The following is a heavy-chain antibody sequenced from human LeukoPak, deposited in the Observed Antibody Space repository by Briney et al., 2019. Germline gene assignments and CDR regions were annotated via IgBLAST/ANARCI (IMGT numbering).Heavy chain of an antibody. CDR3: AREMIVVVPAAIRNYMDV. J-gene: IGHJ6*03. CDR2: IYYSGST. D-gene: IGHD2-2*01. CDR1: GGSISSYY. Sequence: SETLSLTCTVSGGSISSYYWSWIRQPPGKGLEWIGYIYYSGSTNYNPSLKSRVTISVDTSKNQFSLKLSSVTAADTAVYYCAREMIVVVPAAIRNYMDVWGKGTTVTVSS. V-gene: IGHV4-59*12.